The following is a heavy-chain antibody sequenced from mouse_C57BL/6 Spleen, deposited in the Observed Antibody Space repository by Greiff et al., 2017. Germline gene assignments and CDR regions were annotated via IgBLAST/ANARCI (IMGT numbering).Heavy chain of an antibody. V-gene: IGHV1-61*01. CDR1: GYTFTSYW. CDR2: IYPSDSET. Sequence: QVQLQQPGAELVRPGSSVKLSCKASGYTFTSYWMDWVKQRPGQGLEWIGNIYPSDSETHYNQKFKDKATLTVDKSSSTAYMQLSSLTSEDSAVYCWARDSGSYFDYWGQGTTLTVSS. D-gene: IGHD3-2*02. CDR3: ARDSGSYFDY. J-gene: IGHJ2*01.